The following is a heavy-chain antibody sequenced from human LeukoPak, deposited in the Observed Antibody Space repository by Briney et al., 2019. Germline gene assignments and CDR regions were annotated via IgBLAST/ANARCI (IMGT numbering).Heavy chain of an antibody. CDR2: ISAYNGNT. Sequence: ASVKVSCKASGYTFTSYGISWVRQAPGQGLEWMGWISAYNGNTNYAQKLQGRVTMTTDTSTSTAYMELRSLRSDDTAVYYCARGGTYYDFWSGYRSSLYNWFDPWGQGTLVTVSS. V-gene: IGHV1-18*01. J-gene: IGHJ5*02. CDR3: ARGGTYYDFWSGYRSSLYNWFDP. D-gene: IGHD3-3*01. CDR1: GYTFTSYG.